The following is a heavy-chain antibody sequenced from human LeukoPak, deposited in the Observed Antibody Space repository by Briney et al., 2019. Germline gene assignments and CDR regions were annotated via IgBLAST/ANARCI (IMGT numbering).Heavy chain of an antibody. J-gene: IGHJ5*02. CDR3: GFPSVLRGGKSDDTAVYYCARITMVRGVNWFDP. CDR1: GYSFTGYY. Sequence: GASVKVSCKASGYSFTGYYMHWVRQAPGQGLEWMGWISAYNGNTNYAQKLQGRVTMTTDTSTSTAYMALRSLRYNPDISSTRGFPSVLRGGKSDDTAVYYCARITMVRGVNWFDPWGQGTLVTVSS. CDR2: ISAYNGNT. D-gene: IGHD3-10*01. V-gene: IGHV1-18*04.